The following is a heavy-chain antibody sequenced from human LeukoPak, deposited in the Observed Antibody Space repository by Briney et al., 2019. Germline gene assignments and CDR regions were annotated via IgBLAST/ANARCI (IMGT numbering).Heavy chain of an antibody. D-gene: IGHD2-21*01. CDR3: TRDRRFPDDVFDI. J-gene: IGHJ3*02. V-gene: IGHV3-23*01. Sequence: PAGGSLRLSCAASGFTFSNYGMSWVRQAPGKGLEWVSYITGSDGRAWYADSVKGRLTISRDNSKNTLYLQLNSLRAEDTAIYYCTRDRRFPDDVFDIWGQGTMVTVSS. CDR1: GFTFSNYG. CDR2: ITGSDGRA.